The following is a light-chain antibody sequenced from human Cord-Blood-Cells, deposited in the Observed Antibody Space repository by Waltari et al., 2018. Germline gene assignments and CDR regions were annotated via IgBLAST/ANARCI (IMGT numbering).Light chain of an antibody. J-gene: IGLJ3*02. V-gene: IGLV1-44*01. Sequence: QSVLTQPPSASGTPGQRVTISCSGSSSNIGSNTVNWYQQLPGTTPKLLIYSNNQRPSGVPDRFSGSNSGTSASLASSGLQSEDEADYYCAAWDDSLNGWVFGGGTKLTVL. CDR3: AAWDDSLNGWV. CDR2: SNN. CDR1: SSNIGSNT.